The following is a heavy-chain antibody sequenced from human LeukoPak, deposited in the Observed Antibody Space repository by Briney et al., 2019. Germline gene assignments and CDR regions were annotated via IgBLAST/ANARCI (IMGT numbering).Heavy chain of an antibody. CDR2: IYNSAST. D-gene: IGHD5-12*01. Sequence: PSQTLSLTCTVNGDSISSTTYFWDWIRQPPGKGLEWIGNIYNSASTHYNPSLKRRVTISVDTSQHHLYLRRSSVTAPDSAIFYCAKQSHPGYGGYENACDIGAQGTRDSVFS. J-gene: IGHJ3*02. CDR3: AKQSHPGYGGYENACDI. CDR1: GDSISSTTYF. V-gene: IGHV4-39*01.